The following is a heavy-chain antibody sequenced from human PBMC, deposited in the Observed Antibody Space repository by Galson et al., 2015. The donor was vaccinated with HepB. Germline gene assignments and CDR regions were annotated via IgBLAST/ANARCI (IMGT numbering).Heavy chain of an antibody. CDR1: GFTFSSYS. D-gene: IGHD5-18*01. CDR2: ISSSSSYI. V-gene: IGHV3-21*01. J-gene: IGHJ4*02. CDR3: AREDTAMVAIDY. Sequence: SLRLSCAASGFTFSSYSMNWVRQAPGKGLEWVSSISSSSSYIYYADSVKGRFTISRDNAKNSLYLQMNSLRAEDTAVYYCAREDTAMVAIDYWGQGTLVTVSS.